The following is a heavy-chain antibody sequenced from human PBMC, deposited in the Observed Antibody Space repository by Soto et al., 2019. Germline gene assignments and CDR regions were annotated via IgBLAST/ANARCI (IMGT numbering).Heavy chain of an antibody. J-gene: IGHJ5*02. CDR3: ATQHNVLLVPTVAHPGTWLDP. Sequence: QVQLVQSGAEVKKPGSSVKVSCMPSGGIFSNYAFTWVRQAPGQGLEWMGGIFPILGTTNSAQKFQGRISITADESTGTADRELSSLRSEDTAIYYCATQHNVLLVPTVAHPGTWLDPWGQGTLVTVSS. V-gene: IGHV1-69*01. CDR2: IFPILGTT. CDR1: GGIFSNYA. D-gene: IGHD2-8*02.